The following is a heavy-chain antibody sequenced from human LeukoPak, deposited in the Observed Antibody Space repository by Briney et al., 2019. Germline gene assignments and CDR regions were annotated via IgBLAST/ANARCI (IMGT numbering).Heavy chain of an antibody. CDR2: IYDSGST. D-gene: IGHD2-2*01. J-gene: IGHJ6*03. CDR3: ARDLSYCSSTSCYGYMDV. CDR1: GGSISGFH. V-gene: IGHV4-59*01. Sequence: SETLSLTCTVSGGSISGFHWSWIRQPPGKRLEWIGYIYDSGSTNYNPSLKSRVTISVDTSKKQFSLKTSSVAAADTAVYYCARDLSYCSSTSCYGYMDVWGKGTTVTVSS.